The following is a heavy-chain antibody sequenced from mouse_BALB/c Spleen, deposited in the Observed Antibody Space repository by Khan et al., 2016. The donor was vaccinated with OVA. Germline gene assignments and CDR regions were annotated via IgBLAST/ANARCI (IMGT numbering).Heavy chain of an antibody. V-gene: IGHV1S136*01. CDR1: GYTFTSYV. Sequence: IQLVQSGPELVKPGASVKMSCEASGYTFTSYVIHWVKQKPGQGLEWIGYIYPFNDDTKYNEKFKGKATLTSDTSSSTAYMERRSLTSEDSAVYYCAKNYRDDGYFDYWGQGTTLTVSS. CDR3: AKNYRDDGYFDY. D-gene: IGHD2-14*01. CDR2: IYPFNDDT. J-gene: IGHJ2*01.